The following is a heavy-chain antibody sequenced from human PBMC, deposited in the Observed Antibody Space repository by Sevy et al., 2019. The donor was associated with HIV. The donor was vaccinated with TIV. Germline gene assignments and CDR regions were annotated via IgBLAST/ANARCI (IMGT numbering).Heavy chain of an antibody. CDR2: ISAYNGNT. D-gene: IGHD3-9*01. Sequence: ASVKVSCKASGYTFTSYGISWVRQAPGQGLEWMGWISAYNGNTNYAQKLQGRVTMTTDTSTSTAYMELRSLRSDDTAVYYCARDKTRDILTGYEGRFDYWGQGTLVTVSS. V-gene: IGHV1-18*01. CDR1: GYTFTSYG. CDR3: ARDKTRDILTGYEGRFDY. J-gene: IGHJ4*02.